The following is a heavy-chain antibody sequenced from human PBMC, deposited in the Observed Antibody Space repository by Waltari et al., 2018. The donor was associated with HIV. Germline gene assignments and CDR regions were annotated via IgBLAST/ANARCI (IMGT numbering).Heavy chain of an antibody. CDR2: ICRGEGNSK. CDR1: GFRFRNYA. J-gene: IGHJ5*02. CDR3: ARRVGSSGSHDRLDP. V-gene: IGHV3-33*01. D-gene: IGHD3-22*01. Sequence: QVQLVESGGGVVQPGTSLRLSCAASGFRFRNYAMHWVRQAPGKGRECVALICRGEGNSKYYIDSVRGRFTISRDNSNNTLYLQMNSLRAEDTAVYYCARRVGSSGSHDRLDPWGQGTLVTVSS.